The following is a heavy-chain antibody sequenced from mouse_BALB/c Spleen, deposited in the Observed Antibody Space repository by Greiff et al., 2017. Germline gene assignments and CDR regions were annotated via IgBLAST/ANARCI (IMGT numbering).Heavy chain of an antibody. CDR2: ISYDGSN. CDR3: ARDLLRYAMDY. CDR1: GYSITSGYY. J-gene: IGHJ4*01. V-gene: IGHV3-6*02. Sequence: EVKLVESGPGLVKPSQSLSLTCSVTGYSITSGYYWNWIRQFPGNKLEWMGYISYDGSNNYNPSLKNRISITRDTSKNQFFLKLNSVTTEDTATYYCARDLLRYAMDYWGQGTSVTVSS. D-gene: IGHD1-1*01.